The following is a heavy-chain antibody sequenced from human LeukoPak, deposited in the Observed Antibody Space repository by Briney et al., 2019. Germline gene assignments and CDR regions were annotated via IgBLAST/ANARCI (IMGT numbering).Heavy chain of an antibody. D-gene: IGHD4-17*01. J-gene: IGHJ4*02. Sequence: GGSLRLSCAASGFIFSSYTMSWVRQAPGKGLEWVSTISGSGDSTYYVDSVKGRFTISRDNSKNTLYLQVNSLRAEDTAVYYCAKDSPSAPVTSVWGQGTLVTVSS. V-gene: IGHV3-23*01. CDR3: AKDSPSAPVTSV. CDR2: ISGSGDST. CDR1: GFIFSSYT.